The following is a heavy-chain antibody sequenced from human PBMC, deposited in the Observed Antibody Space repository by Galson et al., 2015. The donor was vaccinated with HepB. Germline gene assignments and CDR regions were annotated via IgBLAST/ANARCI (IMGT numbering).Heavy chain of an antibody. V-gene: IGHV3-30-3*01. CDR1: GFTFSSYA. CDR2: ISYDGSNK. D-gene: IGHD6-19*01. CDR3: ARDRGDSSGWYVAYFDY. J-gene: IGHJ4*02. Sequence: SLRLSCAASGFTFSSYAMHWVRQAPGKGLEWVAVISYDGSNKYYADSVKGRFTISRDNSKNTLYLQMNSLRAEDTAVYYCARDRGDSSGWYVAYFDYWGQGTLVTVSS.